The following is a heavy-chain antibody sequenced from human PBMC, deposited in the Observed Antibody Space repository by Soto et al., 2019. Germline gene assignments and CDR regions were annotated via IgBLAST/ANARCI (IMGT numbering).Heavy chain of an antibody. V-gene: IGHV1-18*04. CDR1: GYTFTSYG. Sequence: ASVKVSCKASGYTFTSYGISWVRQAPGQGLEWMGWISAYNGNTNYAQKFQDRVTMTTDTSTRTAYMELRSLRSDDTAVYYCARDTSDFCSGPNSDAFDIWGQGTMV. CDR3: ARDTSDFCSGPNSDAFDI. J-gene: IGHJ3*02. D-gene: IGHD3-3*01. CDR2: ISAYNGNT.